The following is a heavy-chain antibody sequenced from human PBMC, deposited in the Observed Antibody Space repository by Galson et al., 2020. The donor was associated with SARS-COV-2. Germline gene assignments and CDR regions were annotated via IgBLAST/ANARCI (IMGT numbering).Heavy chain of an antibody. J-gene: IGHJ6*02. CDR1: GFTFNSYA. D-gene: IGHD6-13*01. CDR2: ISYDGSNK. CDR3: ARDKYSSTWRGGYYYYYGMDV. Sequence: TGGSLRLSCAASGFTFNSYAIHWVRQAPGKGLEWVAVISYDGSNKEYAASVKGRSTISRDNSKNTLFLQMNGLRAEDTAVYYCARDKYSSTWRGGYYYYYGMDVWGQGTAVTVSS. V-gene: IGHV3-30*04.